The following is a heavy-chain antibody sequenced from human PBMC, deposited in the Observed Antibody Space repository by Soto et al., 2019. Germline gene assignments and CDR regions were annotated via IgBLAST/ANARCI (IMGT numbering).Heavy chain of an antibody. CDR1: GYTFTGYY. Sequence: ASVKVSCKASGYTFTGYYMHWVRQAPGQGLEWMGWINPNSGGTNYAQKFQGWVTMTRDTSISTAYMELSRLRSDDTAVYYCARPISIGSGSGAFDIWGQGTMVTVSS. CDR3: ARPISIGSGSGAFDI. J-gene: IGHJ3*02. D-gene: IGHD3-10*01. V-gene: IGHV1-2*04. CDR2: INPNSGGT.